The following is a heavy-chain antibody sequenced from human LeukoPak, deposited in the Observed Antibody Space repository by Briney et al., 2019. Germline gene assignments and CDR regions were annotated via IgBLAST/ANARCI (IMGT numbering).Heavy chain of an antibody. D-gene: IGHD3-9*01. CDR2: ISAYNGNT. CDR3: AREGSTGYPPGPMVAFDI. V-gene: IGHV1-18*01. J-gene: IGHJ3*02. Sequence: GASVKVSCKASGYTFTSYGISWVRQAPGQGLEWMGWISAYNGNTDYAQKLQGRVTMTTDTSTSTAYMELRSLRSDDTAVYYCAREGSTGYPPGPMVAFDIWGQGTMVTVSS. CDR1: GYTFTSYG.